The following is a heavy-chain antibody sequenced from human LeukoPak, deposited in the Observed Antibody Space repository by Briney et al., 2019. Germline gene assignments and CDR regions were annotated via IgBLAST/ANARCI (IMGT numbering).Heavy chain of an antibody. V-gene: IGHV4-30-2*01. CDR3: ARGRITMVRGANNWFDP. D-gene: IGHD3-10*01. CDR2: IYHSGST. J-gene: IGHJ5*02. CDR1: GGSISSGGYS. Sequence: PSETLPLTCAVSGGSISSGGYSWSWIRQPPGKGLEWIGYIYHSGSTYYNPSLKSRVTISVDRSKNQFSLKLSSVTAADTAVYYCARGRITMVRGANNWFDPWGQGTLVTVSS.